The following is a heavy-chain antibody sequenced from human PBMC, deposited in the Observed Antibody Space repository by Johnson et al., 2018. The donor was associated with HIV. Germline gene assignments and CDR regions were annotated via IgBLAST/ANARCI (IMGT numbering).Heavy chain of an antibody. CDR3: AKWSIVGATFSDAFDI. D-gene: IGHD1-26*01. Sequence: QVQLVESGGGLVQPGGSLRLSCAASGFTFSSYAMHWVRQAPGKGLEWVAVVSYDGSERYYADSVKGRFTISRDNSKNTLYLQMNSLRPQDTAVYYCAKWSIVGATFSDAFDIWGQGTMVTVSS. CDR1: GFTFSSYA. J-gene: IGHJ3*02. V-gene: IGHV3-30*14. CDR2: VSYDGSER.